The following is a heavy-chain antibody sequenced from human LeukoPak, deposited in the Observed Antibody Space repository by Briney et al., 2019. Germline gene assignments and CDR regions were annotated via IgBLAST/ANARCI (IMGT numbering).Heavy chain of an antibody. D-gene: IGHD5-12*01. CDR1: GGSISSYY. J-gene: IGHJ3*02. V-gene: IGHV4-59*01. Sequence: PSETLSLTCTVSGGSISSYYWSWIRQSPGKGLEWIGYIYNSGSTNYNPSLKSRVTISVDTSKNQFSLKLSSVTAADTAVYHCAREGYSPYRLTYANHAFDIWGQGTMVTVSS. CDR2: IYNSGST. CDR3: AREGYSPYRLTYANHAFDI.